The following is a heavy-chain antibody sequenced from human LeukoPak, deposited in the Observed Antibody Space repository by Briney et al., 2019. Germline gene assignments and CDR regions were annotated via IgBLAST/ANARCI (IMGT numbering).Heavy chain of an antibody. Sequence: GSLRLSCAASGFTFSSYAMSWVRQAPGKGLEWVSAVSGSGGSTYYADSVKGRFTISRDNSKNTLYLQMNSLRAEDTAVYYCAKDRSNTMVRGVGGYFDYWGQGTLVTVSS. CDR1: GFTFSSYA. CDR2: VSGSGGST. J-gene: IGHJ4*02. D-gene: IGHD3-10*01. CDR3: AKDRSNTMVRGVGGYFDY. V-gene: IGHV3-23*01.